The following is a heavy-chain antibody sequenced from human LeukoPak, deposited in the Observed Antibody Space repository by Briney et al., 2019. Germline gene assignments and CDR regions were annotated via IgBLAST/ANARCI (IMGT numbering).Heavy chain of an antibody. Sequence: SETLSLTCTVSGGSISSYYWSWIRQPPGKGLEWIGYIYYTGNTHYNFSLKSRVTISVATSKYQFSLKLSSVTAADTAMYYCARGGGYCSSSSCYLDYWGQGTLVTVSS. D-gene: IGHD2-2*01. CDR3: ARGGGYCSSSSCYLDY. CDR1: GGSISSYY. CDR2: IYYTGNT. V-gene: IGHV4-59*12. J-gene: IGHJ4*02.